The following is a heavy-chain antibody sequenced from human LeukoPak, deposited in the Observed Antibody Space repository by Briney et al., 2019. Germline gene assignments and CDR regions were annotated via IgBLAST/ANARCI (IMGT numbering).Heavy chain of an antibody. CDR1: GYTFTSYG. V-gene: IGHV1-8*02. D-gene: IGHD2-15*01. J-gene: IGHJ5*02. CDR2: MNFNSGNT. CDR3: ARGSVTIDCSGGSCYRLDP. Sequence: ASVKVSCKASGYTFTSYGISWVRQAPGQGLEWMGWMNFNSGNTDYAQKFQGRVTMTRDTSIRTAYMEVSRLRSEDTAVYYCARGSVTIDCSGGSCYRLDPWGQGTLVTVSS.